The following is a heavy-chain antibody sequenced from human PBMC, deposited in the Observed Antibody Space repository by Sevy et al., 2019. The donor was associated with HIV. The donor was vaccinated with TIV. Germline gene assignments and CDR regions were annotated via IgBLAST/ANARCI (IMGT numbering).Heavy chain of an antibody. D-gene: IGHD3-22*01. J-gene: IGHJ4*02. CDR2: ISGSGGST. V-gene: IGHV3-23*01. CDR1: GFTFSGYA. CDR3: AKAIGEYYYDSSGYSVYFDY. Sequence: GGSLRLSCAASGFTFSGYAMSWVRQAPGKGLEWVSAISGSGGSTYYADSVKGRFTISRVNSKNTLYLQMNSLTAEDTDVYYCAKAIGEYYYDSSGYSVYFDYWGQGTLVTVSS.